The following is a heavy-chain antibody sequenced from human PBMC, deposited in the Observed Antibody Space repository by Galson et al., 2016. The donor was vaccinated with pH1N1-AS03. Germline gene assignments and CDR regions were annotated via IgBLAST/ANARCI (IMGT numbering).Heavy chain of an antibody. Sequence: SVKVYFKATGVSFRTYTITWMRQATGQGLEWMGGNIPVFVTTSFAQKFQDRVSITADESTSTAFMELSSLRSEDTAVYYCAKGNYQLLNYYYYMDVWGKGTTVTVSS. CDR3: AKGNYQLLNYYYYMDV. CDR1: GVSFRTYT. D-gene: IGHD2-2*01. CDR2: NIPVFVTT. J-gene: IGHJ6*03. V-gene: IGHV1-69*13.